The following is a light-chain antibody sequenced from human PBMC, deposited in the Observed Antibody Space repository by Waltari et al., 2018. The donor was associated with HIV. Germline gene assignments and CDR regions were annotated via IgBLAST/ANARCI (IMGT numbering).Light chain of an antibody. CDR1: QSVSNNY. CDR3: QQYGISPYT. CDR2: VTS. Sequence: EIVLTQSPGTLSLSPGERATLSCRASQSVSNNYLAWYQQKPGQAPRLLIYVTSRRATGIPDRFSGSGSGTDFTLTISRLEPEDLAVYYCQQYGISPYTFGQGTKLEIK. J-gene: IGKJ2*01. V-gene: IGKV3-20*01.